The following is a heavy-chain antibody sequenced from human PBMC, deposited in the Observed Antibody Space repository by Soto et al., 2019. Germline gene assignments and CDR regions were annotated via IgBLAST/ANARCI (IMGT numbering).Heavy chain of an antibody. V-gene: IGHV3-7*03. D-gene: IGHD3-22*01. Sequence: GGSLRLSCAASGFTFSSSWMNWVRQAPGKGLEWVADIKEDGSEKYYVDSLKGRFTISRDNAKNSLYLQMNSLRAEDTAVYYCARGDYYDRRFDSWGLGTLVTVSS. CDR1: GFTFSSSW. J-gene: IGHJ4*02. CDR3: ARGDYYDRRFDS. CDR2: IKEDGSEK.